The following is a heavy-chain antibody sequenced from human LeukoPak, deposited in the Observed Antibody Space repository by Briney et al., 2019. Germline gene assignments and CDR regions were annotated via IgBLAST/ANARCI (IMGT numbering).Heavy chain of an antibody. V-gene: IGHV4-59*01. CDR1: GGSISSYY. CDR2: IYYSGST. J-gene: IGHJ6*03. Sequence: SETLSLTCTVSGGSISSYYWSWIRQPPGKGLEWIGYIYYSGSTNYNPSLKSRVTISVDTSKNQFSLKLSSVTAADTAVYYCARDNDFWSGSNYYYYYMDVWGKGTTVTVS. D-gene: IGHD3-3*01. CDR3: ARDNDFWSGSNYYYYYMDV.